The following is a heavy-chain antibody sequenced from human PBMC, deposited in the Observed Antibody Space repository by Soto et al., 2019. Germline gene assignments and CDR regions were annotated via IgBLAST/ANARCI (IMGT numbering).Heavy chain of an antibody. CDR1: GFTFSSYA. D-gene: IGHD2-2*01. CDR3: AKGRYCSSTSCPAGVSSYYYMDV. CDR2: ISGSGGST. Sequence: GGSLRLSCAASGFTFSSYAMSWVRQAPGKGLEWVSAISGSGGSTYYADSVKGRFTISRDNSKNTLYLQMNSLRAEDTAVYYCAKGRYCSSTSCPAGVSSYYYMDVWGKGTTVTVSS. J-gene: IGHJ6*03. V-gene: IGHV3-23*01.